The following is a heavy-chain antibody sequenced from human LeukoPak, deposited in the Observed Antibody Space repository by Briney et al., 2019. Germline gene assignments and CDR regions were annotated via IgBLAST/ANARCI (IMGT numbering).Heavy chain of an antibody. CDR2: IGVAANT. CDR3: ARQNTPHGNFDY. J-gene: IGHJ4*02. V-gene: IGHV3-13*01. CDR1: GFTFSSYD. D-gene: IGHD1-26*01. Sequence: GGSLRLSCAASGFTFSSYDMHWVRQATGKGLEWVSAIGVAANTFYSGSVKGRFTISRENAKNSLYLLMSSPRAEDTAVYYCARQNTPHGNFDYWGQGTLVTVSS.